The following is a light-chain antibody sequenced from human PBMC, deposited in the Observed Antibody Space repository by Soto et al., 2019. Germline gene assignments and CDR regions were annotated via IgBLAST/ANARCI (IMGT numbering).Light chain of an antibody. CDR1: SSDVGSYNL. CDR3: CSYAGSSSYV. Sequence: QSVLTQPASVSWSPGQSITISCTGPSSDVGSYNLVSWYQQHPDKAPKLMIYEGSKRPSGVSNRFSGSKSGNTASLTISGLQAEDEADYYCCSYAGSSSYVFGTGTKVTVL. CDR2: EGS. V-gene: IGLV2-23*01. J-gene: IGLJ1*01.